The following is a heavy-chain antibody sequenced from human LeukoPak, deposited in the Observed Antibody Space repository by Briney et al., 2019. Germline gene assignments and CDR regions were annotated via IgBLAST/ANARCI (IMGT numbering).Heavy chain of an antibody. CDR2: ISAYNGNT. CDR3: ATHSPEWRYSGYSNYYYMDV. D-gene: IGHD5-12*01. J-gene: IGHJ6*03. Sequence: GSVTVSCKASGYTFSSYGISWVRQAPGQGLEWMGWISAYNGNTYFAQNLQGRVTMTTDTSTSTAYMELSSLRSEDTAVYYCATHSPEWRYSGYSNYYYMDVWGKGTTVTVSS. CDR1: GYTFSSYG. V-gene: IGHV1-18*01.